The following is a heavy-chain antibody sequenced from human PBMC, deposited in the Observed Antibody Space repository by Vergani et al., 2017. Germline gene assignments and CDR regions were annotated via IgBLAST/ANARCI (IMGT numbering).Heavy chain of an antibody. CDR2: INHSGST. D-gene: IGHD5-18*01. J-gene: IGHJ5*02. CDR3: ARGGSYGYVWWFDP. Sequence: QVQLQQWGAGLLKPAETLSLTCAVYGGSFSGYYWSWIRQPPGKGLEWIGEINHSGSTNYNPSLKSRVTIPVDTSKNQFSLKLSSVTAADTAVYYCARGGSYGYVWWFDPWGQGTLVTVSS. V-gene: IGHV4-34*01. CDR1: GGSFSGYY.